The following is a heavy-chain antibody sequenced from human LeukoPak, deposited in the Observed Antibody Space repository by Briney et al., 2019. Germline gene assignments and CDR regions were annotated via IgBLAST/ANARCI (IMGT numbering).Heavy chain of an antibody. CDR1: GYTFTDYY. J-gene: IGHJ6*03. V-gene: IGHV1-2*02. CDR2: INPNNGGT. Sequence: ASVKVSCKASGYTFTDYYMQWVRQAPGQGLEWMGWINPNNGGTNYAQKFQGRVTMTRDTSISTAYMELSRLRSDDTAVYYCARGLLWFGELTLHYYYYYYMDVWGKGTTVTVSS. CDR3: ARGLLWFGELTLHYYYYYYMDV. D-gene: IGHD3-10*01.